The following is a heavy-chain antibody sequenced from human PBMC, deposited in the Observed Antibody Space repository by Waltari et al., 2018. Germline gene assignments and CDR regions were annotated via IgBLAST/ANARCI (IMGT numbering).Heavy chain of an antibody. CDR2: ISAYNGNT. CDR3: ATVLAAAGTPHWFDP. Sequence: QVQLVQSGAEVKKPGASVKVSCKASGYTFTSYGISWVRQAPGQGLEWMGWISAYNGNTNYAQKLQGRVPMTTATSTSTAYMGLRSLRSDDTAVYYCATVLAAAGTPHWFDPWGQGTLVTVSS. J-gene: IGHJ5*02. CDR1: GYTFTSYG. D-gene: IGHD6-13*01. V-gene: IGHV1-18*01.